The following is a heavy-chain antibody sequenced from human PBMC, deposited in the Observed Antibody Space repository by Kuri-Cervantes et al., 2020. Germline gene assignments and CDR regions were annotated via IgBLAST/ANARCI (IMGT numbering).Heavy chain of an antibody. CDR2: ISSSSYI. CDR3: ARDWVRYSCSHYGMDV. J-gene: IGHJ6*02. CDR1: GFTFSSYS. Sequence: GESLKISCAASGFTFSSYSMNWVRQAPGKGLEWFSSISSSSYIYYADSVKVRFTIARDNAKNSLYLQMNSLRDEDTAVYYCARDWVRYSCSHYGMDVWGQGTTVTVSS. V-gene: IGHV3-21*01. D-gene: IGHD6-13*01.